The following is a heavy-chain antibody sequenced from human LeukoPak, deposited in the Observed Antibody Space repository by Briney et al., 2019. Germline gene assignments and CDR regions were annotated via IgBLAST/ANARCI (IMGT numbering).Heavy chain of an antibody. CDR1: GGTFSSYA. Sequence: SVKVSCKASGGTFSSYAISWVRQAPGQGLEWMGRIIPILGIANYAQKFQGRVTITADKSTGTAYMELGSLRSEDTAVYYCAREQSGSYYGYFDYWGQGTLVTVSS. J-gene: IGHJ4*02. CDR2: IIPILGIA. D-gene: IGHD1-26*01. CDR3: AREQSGSYYGYFDY. V-gene: IGHV1-69*04.